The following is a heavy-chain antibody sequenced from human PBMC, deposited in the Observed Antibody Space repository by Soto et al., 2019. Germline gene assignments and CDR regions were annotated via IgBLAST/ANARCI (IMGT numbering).Heavy chain of an antibody. Sequence: QVQLQESGPGLVKPSETLSLTCTVSGGSISSYYWSWIRQPPGKGLEWIGYIYYSGSTNYNPSLTSRVTRTVDTSKNQFSLKLSSVTAADTAVYYCAREEVGATQNWFDPWGQGTLVTVSS. CDR2: IYYSGST. V-gene: IGHV4-59*01. CDR3: AREEVGATQNWFDP. D-gene: IGHD1-26*01. J-gene: IGHJ5*02. CDR1: GGSISSYY.